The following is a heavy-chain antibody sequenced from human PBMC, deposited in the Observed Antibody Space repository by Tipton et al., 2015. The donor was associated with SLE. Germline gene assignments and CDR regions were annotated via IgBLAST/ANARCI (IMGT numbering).Heavy chain of an antibody. V-gene: IGHV4-39*01. D-gene: IGHD3-3*01. CDR2: IYYSGST. Sequence: TLSLTCTVSGGSISSSSYYWGWIRQPPGKGLEWIGSIYYSGSTYYNPSLKSRVTISVDTSRNQFSLRLTSVTAADTAVYYCARGLNYDFWSGYHGAIDYWGQGTLVTVSS. J-gene: IGHJ4*02. CDR3: ARGLNYDFWSGYHGAIDY. CDR1: GGSISSSSYY.